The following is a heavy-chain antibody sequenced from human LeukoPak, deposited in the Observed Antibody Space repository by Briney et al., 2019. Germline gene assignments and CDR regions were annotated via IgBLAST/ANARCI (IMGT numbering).Heavy chain of an antibody. CDR3: ARAGTYCGGDCYTFDY. CDR1: GGSINYYY. V-gene: IGHV4-59*12. J-gene: IGHJ4*02. D-gene: IGHD2-21*02. CDR2: IYSSGST. Sequence: PSETLSLTCTVAGGSINYYYWSWIRQAPGKGLEWIGYIYSSGSTYYNPSLKSRVTMSVDTSKNQFSLKLSSVTAADTAVYYCARAGTYCGGDCYTFDYWGQGTLVTVSS.